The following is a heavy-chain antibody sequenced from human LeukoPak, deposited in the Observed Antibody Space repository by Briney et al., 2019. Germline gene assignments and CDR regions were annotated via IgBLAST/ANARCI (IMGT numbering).Heavy chain of an antibody. CDR3: ARESMTVATRYYWYFDL. D-gene: IGHD4-23*01. CDR2: IGTAGDT. J-gene: IGHJ2*01. CDR1: GFTFSSSD. V-gene: IGHV3-13*01. Sequence: PGGSLRLSCAGSGFTFSSSDMHWVRHATGKGLEWVSAIGTAGDTYYADSVKGRFTISRENAKNSLYLQMNSLRAGDTAVYYCARESMTVATRYYWYFDLWGRGTLVTVSS.